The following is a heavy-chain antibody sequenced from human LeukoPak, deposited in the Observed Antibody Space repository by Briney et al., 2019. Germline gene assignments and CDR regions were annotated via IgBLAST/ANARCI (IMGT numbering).Heavy chain of an antibody. Sequence: GGSLRLSCAASGFTFSSYAMSWVRQAPGKGLEWVSAISGSGGSTYYADSVKGRFTISRDNSKNTLYLQMNSLRADDTAVYYCAKDYWEGGAPYGDPNDNCFDPWGQGTLVTVSS. CDR1: GFTFSSYA. J-gene: IGHJ5*02. D-gene: IGHD1-26*01. V-gene: IGHV3-23*01. CDR2: ISGSGGST. CDR3: AKDYWEGGAPYGDPNDNCFDP.